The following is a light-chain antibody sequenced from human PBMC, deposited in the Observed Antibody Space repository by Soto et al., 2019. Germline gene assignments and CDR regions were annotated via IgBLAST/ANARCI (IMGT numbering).Light chain of an antibody. V-gene: IGKV3-15*01. CDR2: GSS. CDR3: QQSYSTPWT. J-gene: IGKJ1*01. CDR1: QNINSN. Sequence: EIVMTQSPATLSVSPGERATLSCRASQNINSNLAWYQQKPGQAPRLLISGSSTRATGIPARFSGSGSGTDFTLTINSLQPEDSATYYCQQSYSTPWTFGQGTKVDIK.